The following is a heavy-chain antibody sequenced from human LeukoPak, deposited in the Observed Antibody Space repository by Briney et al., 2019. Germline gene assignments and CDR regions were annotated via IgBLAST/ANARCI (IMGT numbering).Heavy chain of an antibody. CDR3: TSWGDTTAEYFQR. CDR2: INSSGDYT. J-gene: IGHJ1*01. V-gene: IGHV3-21*01. Sequence: GGSLRLSCAASEFSFSSHSMNWVRQAPGKGLEWVSTINSSGDYTCYADSVKGRFTISRDNAQNSMYLQMNSLRVEDTAVYYCTSWGDTTAEYFQRWGQGTLVTVSS. CDR1: EFSFSSHS. D-gene: IGHD2-21*02.